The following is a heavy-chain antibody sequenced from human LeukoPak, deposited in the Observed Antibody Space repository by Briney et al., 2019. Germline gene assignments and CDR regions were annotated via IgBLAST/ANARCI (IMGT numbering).Heavy chain of an antibody. Sequence: SGPTLVHPTQILTLHYTFLGLLDRTRGVGVGWIRQPPGIALEWISLSCRNDDNRYSPSLKSRLTITKDTSMTQVVLTMTNTDPVDTATYYCAHRRDSALKPVDYWGQGTLVTVSS. CDR3: AHRRDSALKPVDY. D-gene: IGHD3-9*01. J-gene: IGHJ4*02. CDR1: GLLDRTRGVG. V-gene: IGHV2-5*01. CDR2: SCRNDDN.